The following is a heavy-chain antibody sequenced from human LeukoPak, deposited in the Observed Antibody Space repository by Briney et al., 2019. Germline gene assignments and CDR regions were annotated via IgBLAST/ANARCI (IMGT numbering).Heavy chain of an antibody. V-gene: IGHV4-4*02. D-gene: IGHD6-13*01. CDR2: IYHGGST. CDR3: ARDRQQLSRDAFDI. CDR1: GGSISSSNW. Sequence: SETLSLTCAVSGGSISSSNWWSWVRQPPGKGLEWIGEIYHGGSTNYNPSLKSRVTISVDKSKNQFSLKLSSVTAADTAVYYCARDRQQLSRDAFDIWGQGTMVTVSS. J-gene: IGHJ3*02.